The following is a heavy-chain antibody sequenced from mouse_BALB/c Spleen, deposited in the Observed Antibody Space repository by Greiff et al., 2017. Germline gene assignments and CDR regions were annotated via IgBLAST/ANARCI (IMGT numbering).Heavy chain of an antibody. V-gene: IGHV3-2*02. D-gene: IGHD4-1*01. Sequence: EVKLVESGPGLVKPSQSLSLTCTVTGYSITSDYAWNWIRQFPGNKLEWMGYISYSGSTSYNPSLKSRISITRDTSKNQFFLQLNSVTTEDTATYYCARSRDWAPYYFDYWGQGTTLTVSS. J-gene: IGHJ2*01. CDR1: GYSITSDYA. CDR2: ISYSGST. CDR3: ARSRDWAPYYFDY.